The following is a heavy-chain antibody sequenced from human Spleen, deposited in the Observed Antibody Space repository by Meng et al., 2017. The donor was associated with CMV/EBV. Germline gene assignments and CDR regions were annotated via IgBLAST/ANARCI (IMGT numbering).Heavy chain of an antibody. CDR2: ISWNSVGI. V-gene: IGHV3-9*01. CDR1: GFTFSSYE. D-gene: IGHD3-3*01. CDR3: AKDIRPISDVWSGYSDY. J-gene: IGHJ4*02. Sequence: SLKISCAASGFTFSSYEMNWVRQAPGKGLEWVSGISWNSVGIGYAVSVKGRFIISRDNAKNSLYLQMNSLRSEDTALYYCAKDIRPISDVWSGYSDYWGQGTLVTVSS.